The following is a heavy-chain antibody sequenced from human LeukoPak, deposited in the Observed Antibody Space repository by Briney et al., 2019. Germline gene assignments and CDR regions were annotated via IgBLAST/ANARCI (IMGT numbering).Heavy chain of an antibody. CDR1: GYSFINFG. CDR2: ISAYNGNT. Sequence: WASVKVSCKASGYSFINFGITWVRQAPGQGLEWMGWISAYNGNTNYAQKLQGRVTMTTDTSTSTAYMELRSLRSDDTAVYYCARDPAMTTDQFDYWGQGTLVTVSS. D-gene: IGHD4-17*01. V-gene: IGHV1-18*01. J-gene: IGHJ4*02. CDR3: ARDPAMTTDQFDY.